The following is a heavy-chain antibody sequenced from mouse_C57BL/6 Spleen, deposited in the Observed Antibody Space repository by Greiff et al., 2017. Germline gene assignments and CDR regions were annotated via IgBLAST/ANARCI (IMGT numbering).Heavy chain of an antibody. CDR3: TREGSYYFDY. CDR2: ISSGGDYI. Sequence: DVKVEESGEGLVKPGGSLKLSCAASGFTFSSYAMSWVRQTPEKRLEWVAYISSGGDYIYYADTVKGRFTISRDNARNTLYLQMSSLKSEDTAMYYCTREGSYYFDYWGQGTTLTVSS. CDR1: GFTFSSYA. V-gene: IGHV5-9-1*02. J-gene: IGHJ2*01.